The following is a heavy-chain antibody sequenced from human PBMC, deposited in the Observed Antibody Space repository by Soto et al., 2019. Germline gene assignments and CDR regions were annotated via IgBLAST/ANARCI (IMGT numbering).Heavy chain of an antibody. Sequence: SETLSLTCAVYGGSFSGYYWSWIRQPPGKGLEWIGEINHSGSTNYNPSLKSRVTISVDTSKNQFSLKLSSVTAADTAVYYCARIKGKTQSSSWYGSNYYYGMDVWGQGTTVTVSS. D-gene: IGHD6-13*01. CDR2: INHSGST. CDR1: GGSFSGYY. CDR3: ARIKGKTQSSSWYGSNYYYGMDV. J-gene: IGHJ6*02. V-gene: IGHV4-34*01.